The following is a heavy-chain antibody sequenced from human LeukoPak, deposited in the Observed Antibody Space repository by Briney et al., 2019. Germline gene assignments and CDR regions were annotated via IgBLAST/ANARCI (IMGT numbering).Heavy chain of an antibody. D-gene: IGHD1-26*01. CDR2: INPHSGGT. CDR1: GYTFTNWH. Sequence: ASVKVSCKASGYTFTNWHIHWVRQAPGQGPEWMGWINPHSGGTNYAQKFQGRVTMTRDTSITTAYMELSRLRSDDTAVYYCAKWGAENAFDIWGQGTMVTVSS. CDR3: AKWGAENAFDI. V-gene: IGHV1-2*02. J-gene: IGHJ3*02.